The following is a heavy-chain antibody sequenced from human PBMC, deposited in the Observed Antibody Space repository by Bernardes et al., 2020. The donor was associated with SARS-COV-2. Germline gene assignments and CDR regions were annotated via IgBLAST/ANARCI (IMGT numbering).Heavy chain of an antibody. D-gene: IGHD5-12*01. CDR1: GFTFSNLG. Sequence: GGSLRLSCAASGFTFSNLGMHWVRQAPGKGLEWVAVIWYDGTNEHYADSVKGRFTISRDNSKNTLYLQMNSLGPEDTAVYYCARDRGYNGYDGMDVWGQGTTVTVSS. J-gene: IGHJ6*02. V-gene: IGHV3-33*01. CDR3: ARDRGYNGYDGMDV. CDR2: IWYDGTNE.